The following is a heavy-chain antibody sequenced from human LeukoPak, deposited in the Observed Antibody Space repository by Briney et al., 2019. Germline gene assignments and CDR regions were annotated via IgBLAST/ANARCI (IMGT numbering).Heavy chain of an antibody. J-gene: IGHJ3*02. V-gene: IGHV3-9*01. CDR3: ARVHRFEDQLSFDDAFDI. CDR2: NIWNSGSI. D-gene: IGHD3-10*01. CDR1: GFTFDDYA. Sequence: PGGSLRLSCAASGFTFDDYAMHWVRQAPGKGLEWVSGNIWNSGSIGYADSVKGRFTISRDNAKNSLYLQMNSLRAEDTAVYYRARVHRFEDQLSFDDAFDIWGQGTMVTVSS.